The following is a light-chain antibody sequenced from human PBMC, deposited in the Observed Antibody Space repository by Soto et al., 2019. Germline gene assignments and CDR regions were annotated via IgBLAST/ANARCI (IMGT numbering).Light chain of an antibody. CDR3: QQYHNYPVT. V-gene: IGKV1-16*02. CDR2: DVS. J-gene: IGKJ4*01. CDR1: QGISNH. Sequence: DIEMTQSPPSVSASVGDRVTITCRASQGISNHLAWFQLKPGKAPKSLIYDVSSLQSGVPSKFSGSVSGTDFTLTISSLQPEDFATYYCQQYHNYPVTFSGGTKVEIK.